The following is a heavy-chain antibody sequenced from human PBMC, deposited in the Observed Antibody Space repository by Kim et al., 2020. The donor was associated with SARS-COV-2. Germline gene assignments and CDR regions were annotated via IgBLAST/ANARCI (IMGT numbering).Heavy chain of an antibody. CDR3: AYSSGWARKNLFDY. Sequence: SETLSLTCAVYGGSFSDYYWTWIRQPPGKGLEWIGEINHSGSTNYNPSLKSRVTISVDTSKNQFSLKLSSVTAADTAVYSCAYSSGWARKNLFDYWGQGTLVTVSS. J-gene: IGHJ4*02. CDR2: INHSGST. V-gene: IGHV4-34*01. CDR1: GGSFSDYY. D-gene: IGHD6-19*01.